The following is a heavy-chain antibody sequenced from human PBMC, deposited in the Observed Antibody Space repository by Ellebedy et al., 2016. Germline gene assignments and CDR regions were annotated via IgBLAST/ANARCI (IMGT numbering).Heavy chain of an antibody. J-gene: IGHJ4*02. CDR3: AGKGWELYGDYFDY. CDR2: ISGSGGST. Sequence: GESLKISXAASGFTFSSYAMSWVRQAPGKGLEWVSAISGSGGSTYYADSVKGRFTISRDNSKNTLYLQMNSLRAEDTVVYYCAGKGWELYGDYFDYWGQGTLVTVSS. CDR1: GFTFSSYA. V-gene: IGHV3-23*01. D-gene: IGHD1-26*01.